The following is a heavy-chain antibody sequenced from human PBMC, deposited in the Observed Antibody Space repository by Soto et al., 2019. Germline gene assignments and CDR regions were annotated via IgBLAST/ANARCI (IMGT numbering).Heavy chain of an antibody. CDR2: ISSSSSYI. D-gene: IGHD2-2*01. CDR1: GFTFSSYS. J-gene: IGHJ4*02. Sequence: GGSLRLSCAASGFTFSSYSMNWVRQAPGKGLEWVSSISSSSSYIYYADSVKGRFTISRDNAKNSLYLQMNSLRAEDTAVYYCARAVNLPAAINPPDYWGQGTLVTVSS. CDR3: ARAVNLPAAINPPDY. V-gene: IGHV3-21*01.